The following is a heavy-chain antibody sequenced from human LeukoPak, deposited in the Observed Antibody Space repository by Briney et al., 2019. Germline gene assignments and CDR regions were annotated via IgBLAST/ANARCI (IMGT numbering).Heavy chain of an antibody. D-gene: IGHD5-24*01. CDR1: GVSASGHY. V-gene: IGHV4-59*02. CDR2: VDNRGRT. J-gene: IGHJ4*02. Sequence: SETLSLTCTVSGVSASGHYWSWLRQPPGKGLEWLGYVDNRGRTNKRPSLRSRVTTSIETSKKQISLKLMSVTAADTAVYYCARGSEIERWVQFGVLDYWGQGTLVTVSS. CDR3: ARGSEIERWVQFGVLDY.